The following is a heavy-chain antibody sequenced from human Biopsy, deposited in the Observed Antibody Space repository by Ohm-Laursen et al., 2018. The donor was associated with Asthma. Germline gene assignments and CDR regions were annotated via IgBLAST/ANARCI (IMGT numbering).Heavy chain of an antibody. CDR3: ARDLGTTRMDV. V-gene: IGHV3-33*01. Sequence: LTCAASGFTFSSYGIHWVRQAPGKGLEWVAVIWYDGGYKDNVDSVRGRFTISRDNSKNTLYLQMNSLRAEDTAVYYCARDLGTTRMDVWGQGTTVTVSS. D-gene: IGHD1-1*01. J-gene: IGHJ6*02. CDR2: IWYDGGYK. CDR1: GFTFSSYG.